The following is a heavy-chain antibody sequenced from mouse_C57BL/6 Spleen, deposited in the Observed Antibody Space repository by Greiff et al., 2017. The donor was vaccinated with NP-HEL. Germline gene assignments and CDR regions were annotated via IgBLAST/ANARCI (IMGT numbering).Heavy chain of an antibody. D-gene: IGHD1-1*02. CDR2: ISDGGSYT. CDR3: ARDFLYGSYYYAMDY. J-gene: IGHJ4*01. V-gene: IGHV5-4*01. CDR1: GFTFSSYA. Sequence: DVKLVESGGGLVKPGGSLKLSCAASGFTFSSYAMSWVRQTPEKRLEWVATISDGGSYTYYPDNVKGRFTISRDNAKNNLYLQMSHLKSEDTAMYYCARDFLYGSYYYAMDYWGQGTSVTVSS.